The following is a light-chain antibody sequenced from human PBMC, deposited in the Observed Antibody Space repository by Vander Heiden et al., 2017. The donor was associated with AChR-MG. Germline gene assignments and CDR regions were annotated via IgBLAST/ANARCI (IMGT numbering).Light chain of an antibody. CDR1: SSDVGGYNY. J-gene: IGLJ2*01. CDR2: EVS. Sequence: QSALTQPPSASGSPGLSVTISCTGTSSDVGGYNYVSWYQQRPGKAPKLMIYEVSKRPSGVPDRFSGSKSGNTASLTVSGLQAEDEADYYCSSYAGSNNLGVFGGGTKLTVL. CDR3: SSYAGSNNLGV. V-gene: IGLV2-8*01.